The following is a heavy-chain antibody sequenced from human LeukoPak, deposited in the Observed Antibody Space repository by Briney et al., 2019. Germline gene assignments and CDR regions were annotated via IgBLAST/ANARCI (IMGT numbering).Heavy chain of an antibody. Sequence: ASVMVSCKASGGTSSSYAISWVRQAPGQGLEWMGRIIPILGIANYAQKFQGRVTITADKSTSTAYMELSSLRSEDTAVYYCARDRQTYYYDSSGYYLDYWGQGTLVTVSS. CDR1: GGTSSSYA. CDR3: ARDRQTYYYDSSGYYLDY. D-gene: IGHD3-22*01. CDR2: IIPILGIA. J-gene: IGHJ4*02. V-gene: IGHV1-69*04.